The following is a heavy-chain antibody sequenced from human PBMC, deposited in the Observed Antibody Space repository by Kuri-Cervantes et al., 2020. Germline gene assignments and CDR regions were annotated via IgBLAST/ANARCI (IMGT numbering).Heavy chain of an antibody. CDR1: GYSISSGYY. J-gene: IGHJ4*02. V-gene: IGHV4-38-2*01. D-gene: IGHD4-11*01. CDR3: ARGGAVTTDY. CDR2: IYHSGST. Sequence: ESLKISCAVSGYSISSGYYWGWIRQPPGKGLEWIGSIYHSGSTYYNPSLKSRVTISVDTSKNQFSLKLSSVTAADTAVYYCARGGAVTTDYWGQGTLVTVSS.